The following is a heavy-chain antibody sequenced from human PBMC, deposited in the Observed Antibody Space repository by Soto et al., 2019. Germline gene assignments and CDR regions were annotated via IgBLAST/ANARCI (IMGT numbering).Heavy chain of an antibody. J-gene: IGHJ5*02. Sequence: ASGKVSCKASGYTFTSYGISWVRQAPGQGLEWMGWISAYNGNTNYAQKVQGRVTMTTDTSTTTAYMELRSLRSDDTAVYYCARGFRVAATRWWFDPWGQGTLVTVSS. D-gene: IGHD2-15*01. V-gene: IGHV1-18*01. CDR3: ARGFRVAATRWWFDP. CDR2: ISAYNGNT. CDR1: GYTFTSYG.